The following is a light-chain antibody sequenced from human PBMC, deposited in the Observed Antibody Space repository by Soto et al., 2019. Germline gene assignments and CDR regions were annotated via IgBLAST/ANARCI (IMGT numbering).Light chain of an antibody. J-gene: IGKJ4*01. V-gene: IGKV4-1*01. Sequence: DIVMTQSPDSLAVFLGERATINCKSSQSVLYSSNNKNYLAWYQQKPGQPPKLLLYWASTRESGVPDRFSGSGSGTDFTLTISSLQAEDVAVYYCQQYYSTPLTFGGGTKVEIK. CDR1: QSVLYSSNNKNY. CDR3: QQYYSTPLT. CDR2: WAS.